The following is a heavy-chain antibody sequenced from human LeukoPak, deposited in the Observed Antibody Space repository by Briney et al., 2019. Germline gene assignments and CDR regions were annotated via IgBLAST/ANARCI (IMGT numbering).Heavy chain of an antibody. D-gene: IGHD3-9*01. J-gene: IGHJ5*02. CDR3: ARAYDIRGWFDP. V-gene: IGHV1-69*13. Sequence: SVKVSCKASGYTFTSYDINWVRQATGQGLEWMGGIIPIFGTANYAQKFQGRVTITADESTSTAYMELSSLRSEDTAVYYCARAYDIRGWFDPWGQGTLVTVSS. CDR2: IIPIFGTA. CDR1: GYTFTSYD.